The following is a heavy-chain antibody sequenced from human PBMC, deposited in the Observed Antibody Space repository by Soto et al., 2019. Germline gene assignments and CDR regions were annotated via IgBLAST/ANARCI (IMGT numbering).Heavy chain of an antibody. V-gene: IGHV3-30-3*01. CDR2: ISYDGSNK. CDR3: ARDPLWGTAMVLWYFDL. D-gene: IGHD5-18*01. J-gene: IGHJ2*01. Sequence: GSLRIPCGASGFTFNNYAMRGGRQAPGKGLEWVALISYDGSNKYYADSVKGRFTISRDNSKNTLYLQMNSLRAEDTAVYYCARDPLWGTAMVLWYFDLWGRGTLVTGSS. CDR1: GFTFNNYA.